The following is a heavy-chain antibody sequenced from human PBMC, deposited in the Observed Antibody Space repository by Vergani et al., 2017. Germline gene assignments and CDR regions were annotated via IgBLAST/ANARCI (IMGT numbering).Heavy chain of an antibody. V-gene: IGHV4-34*01. CDR1: GGSFSGYY. CDR3: ARGGLFGSGSGGVIIRYYYYMDV. D-gene: IGHD3-10*01. CDR2: INHSGST. Sequence: QVQLQQWGAGLLKPSETLSLTCAVYGGSFSGYYWSWIRQPPGKGLEWIGEINHSGSTNYNPSLKSRVTISVDTSKNQFSLKLSSVTAADTAVYYCARGGLFGSGSGGVIIRYYYYMDVWGKGTTVTVSS. J-gene: IGHJ6*03.